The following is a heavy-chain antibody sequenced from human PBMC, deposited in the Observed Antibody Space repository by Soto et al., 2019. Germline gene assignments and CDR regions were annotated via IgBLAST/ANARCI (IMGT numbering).Heavy chain of an antibody. Sequence: SETLSLTCAVSGDSISSSVWWTWVRQPPGKGLEWIGEVFHTGDTYFNPSLRSRVAMSVDKSTNEFSLKVTSVTAADTAIYYCARKACFDYWDYWGQGTLVTVSS. J-gene: IGHJ4*02. CDR2: VFHTGDT. CDR1: GDSISSSVW. V-gene: IGHV4-4*02. CDR3: ARKACFDYWDY. D-gene: IGHD3-3*01.